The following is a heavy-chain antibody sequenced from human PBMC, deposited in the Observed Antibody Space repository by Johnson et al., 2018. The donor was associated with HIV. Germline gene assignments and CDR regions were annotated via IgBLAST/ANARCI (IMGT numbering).Heavy chain of an antibody. J-gene: IGHJ3*02. CDR3: ARGDVGAFDI. Sequence: SSYCMSWVRQAPGKGLEWVANIKQDGSERYYVDSLKGRFTISRDNAKNSLYLQMNSLRAEDTAVFHCARGDVGAFDIWGQGTMVTVSS. CDR1: SSYC. CDR2: IKQDGSER. D-gene: IGHD1-26*01. V-gene: IGHV3-7*02.